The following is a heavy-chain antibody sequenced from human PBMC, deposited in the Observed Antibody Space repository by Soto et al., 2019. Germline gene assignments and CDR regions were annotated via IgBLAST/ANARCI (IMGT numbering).Heavy chain of an antibody. Sequence: EVQLVQSGVEVKKPGESLKISCKGSGYVFSSYWIVWVRQMPGKGLEWMGIIYAGDSDTTYSPSFQGQVTISVDKSITTAYLQWSSLKASDSAMYYCARRDGGSLRSIYGMDVWGQGTTVTVSS. D-gene: IGHD2-15*01. J-gene: IGHJ6*02. CDR1: GYVFSSYW. V-gene: IGHV5-51*03. CDR2: IYAGDSDT. CDR3: ARRDGGSLRSIYGMDV.